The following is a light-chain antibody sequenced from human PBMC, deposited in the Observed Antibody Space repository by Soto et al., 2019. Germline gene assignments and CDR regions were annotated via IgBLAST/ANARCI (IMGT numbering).Light chain of an antibody. Sequence: QSALTQPPSASGSPGQSVTISCTGTSSDVGGSKYVSWYKQHPGKAPKLMIYEVSQRPSGVPDRFFGSKSGNTASLTVSGLQAEDEADYYCCSHGGETLFGGGTKLTV. J-gene: IGLJ2*01. CDR1: SSDVGGSKY. V-gene: IGLV2-8*01. CDR3: CSHGGETL. CDR2: EVS.